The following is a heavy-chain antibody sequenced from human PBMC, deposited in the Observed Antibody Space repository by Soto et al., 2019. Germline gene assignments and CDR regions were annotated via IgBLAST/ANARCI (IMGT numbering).Heavy chain of an antibody. V-gene: IGHV4-39*07. Sequence: SETLCLTCTVAGGSISSGGYYWSWIRQPPGKGLEWIGEINHSGSTNYNPSLKSRVTISVDTSKNQFSLKLSSVTAADTAVYYCARRETHVLLWFGEILIKRLSYWFDPWGQGTLVTVSS. CDR1: GGSISSGGYY. CDR2: INHSGST. D-gene: IGHD3-10*01. J-gene: IGHJ5*02. CDR3: ARRETHVLLWFGEILIKRLSYWFDP.